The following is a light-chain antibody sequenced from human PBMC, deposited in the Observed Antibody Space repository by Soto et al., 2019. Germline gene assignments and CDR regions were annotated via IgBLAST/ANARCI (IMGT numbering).Light chain of an antibody. Sequence: EIVLTQSPGTLSLFPGERATLSCRASQSLTTRYLAWYQQKPGQAPRLLISGASSSATGIADSFSGSGYGTEFTVTISSLEPEDFAVYSCQQYGSSPTFGQGTRLEIK. CDR1: QSLTTRY. CDR3: QQYGSSPT. CDR2: GAS. J-gene: IGKJ5*01. V-gene: IGKV3-20*01.